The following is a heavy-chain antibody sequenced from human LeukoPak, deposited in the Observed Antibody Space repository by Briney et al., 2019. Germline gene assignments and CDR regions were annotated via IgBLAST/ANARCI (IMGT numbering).Heavy chain of an antibody. CDR3: ARETGTGSYDY. CDR1: GVSISSYW. J-gene: IGHJ4*02. D-gene: IGHD3-10*01. V-gene: IGHV4-4*07. CDR2: IYSSGNT. Sequence: SETLSLTCTVSGVSISSYWWTWIRQPVGKGLEWIGRIYSSGNTNYNPSLESRVTMSLDTSKNQFSLKLSSVTAADTAQYYCARETGTGSYDYCGQGTLVTVSS.